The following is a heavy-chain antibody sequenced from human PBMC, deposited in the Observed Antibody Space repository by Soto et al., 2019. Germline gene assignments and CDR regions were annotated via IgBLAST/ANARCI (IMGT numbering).Heavy chain of an antibody. D-gene: IGHD3-3*01. V-gene: IGHV3-9*01. Sequence: EVQLVESGGGLVQPGRSLRLSCVASGFTFDVYAMHWVRQAPGKGLEWVSGISWNSGSIGYADSVKGRFTISRDNAKNAVYLQMNSRRAEDTAVYYCAKGGYDFWSGGNWFDPWGQGSLVTVSS. J-gene: IGHJ5*02. CDR2: ISWNSGSI. CDR3: AKGGYDFWSGGNWFDP. CDR1: GFTFDVYA.